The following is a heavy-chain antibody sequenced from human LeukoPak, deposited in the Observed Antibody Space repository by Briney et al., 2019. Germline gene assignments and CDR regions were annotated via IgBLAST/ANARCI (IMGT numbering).Heavy chain of an antibody. V-gene: IGHV3-21*01. Sequence: GGSLRLSCAASGFTFSSYSMNWVRQAPGKGLEWVSSISSSSSYIYYADSVKGRFTISRDNAKNSLYLQMNSLRVEDTAVYYCARERVTTTSFDYWGQGVLVTVSS. D-gene: IGHD2/OR15-2a*01. CDR1: GFTFSSYS. CDR3: ARERVTTTSFDY. CDR2: ISSSSSYI. J-gene: IGHJ4*02.